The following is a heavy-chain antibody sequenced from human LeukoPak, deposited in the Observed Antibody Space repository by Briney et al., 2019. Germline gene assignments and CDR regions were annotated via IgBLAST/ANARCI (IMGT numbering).Heavy chain of an antibody. CDR1: GGSISSYY. Sequence: SETLSLTCTVSGGSISSYYWSWIRQPPGKGLEWIGEINHSGSTNYNPSLKSRVTISVDTSKNQFSLKLSSVTAADTAVYYCARVGGYYDSSGYQHKYYFDYWGQGTLVTVSS. J-gene: IGHJ4*02. CDR2: INHSGST. CDR3: ARVGGYYDSSGYQHKYYFDY. D-gene: IGHD3-22*01. V-gene: IGHV4-34*01.